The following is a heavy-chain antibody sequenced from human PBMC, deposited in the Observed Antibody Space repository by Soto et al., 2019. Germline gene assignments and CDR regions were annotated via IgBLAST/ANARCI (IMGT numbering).Heavy chain of an antibody. V-gene: IGHV1-24*01. D-gene: IGHD4-17*01. CDR1: GYTLTELS. CDR3: ATHVYGDYYFXY. CDR2: FDPEDGET. Sequence: GASVKVSCKVSGYTLTELSMHWVRQAPGKGLEWMGGFDPEDGETIYAQKFQGRVTMTEDTSTDTAYMELSSLRSEDTAVYYCATHVYGDYYFXYWGQGTLVTVSS. J-gene: IGHJ4*02.